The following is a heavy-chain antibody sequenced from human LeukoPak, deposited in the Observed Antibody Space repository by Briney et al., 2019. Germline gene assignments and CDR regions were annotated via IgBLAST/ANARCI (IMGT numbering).Heavy chain of an antibody. Sequence: GGSLRLSCAASGLTVSNNYMSWVRQAPGKGLEWVSIIYGADTTYYADSVKGRFTISRDNSKNTLYLQMNSLRAEDTAVYYCATNQIMIREYYFDYWGQGTLVTVSS. CDR2: IYGADTT. D-gene: IGHD3-16*01. CDR1: GLTVSNNY. CDR3: ATNQIMIREYYFDY. J-gene: IGHJ4*02. V-gene: IGHV3-66*01.